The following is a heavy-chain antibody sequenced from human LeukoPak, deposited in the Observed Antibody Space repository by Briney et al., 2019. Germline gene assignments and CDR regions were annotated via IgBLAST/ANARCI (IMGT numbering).Heavy chain of an antibody. V-gene: IGHV3-23*01. Sequence: GSLRLSCAASGFTFSSYAMSWVRQAPGKGLEWVSAISGSGGSTYYAGSVKGRFTISRDNSKNTLYLQMNSLRAEDTAVYYCAKDGGDYVTYFDYWGQGTLVTVSS. CDR1: GFTFSSYA. CDR2: ISGSGGST. J-gene: IGHJ4*02. CDR3: AKDGGDYVTYFDY. D-gene: IGHD4-17*01.